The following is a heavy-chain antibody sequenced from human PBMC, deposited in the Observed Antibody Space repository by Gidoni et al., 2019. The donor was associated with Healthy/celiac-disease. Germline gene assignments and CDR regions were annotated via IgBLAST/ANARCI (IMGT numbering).Heavy chain of an antibody. CDR1: GFTVSSNY. V-gene: IGHV3-66*02. CDR3: ARDAHSSSSGGLGY. D-gene: IGHD6-6*01. J-gene: IGHJ4*02. Sequence: EVQLVESGGGLVQPGGSLRLSCAASGFTVSSNYMSWVRQAPGKGLEWVSVIYSGGSTYYADSVKGRFTISRDNSKNTLYLQMNSLRAEDTAVYYCARDAHSSSSGGLGYWGQGTLVTVSS. CDR2: IYSGGST.